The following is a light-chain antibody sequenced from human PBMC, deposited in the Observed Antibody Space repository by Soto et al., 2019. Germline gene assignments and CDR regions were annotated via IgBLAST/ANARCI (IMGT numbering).Light chain of an antibody. Sequence: EIVLTQSPATLSLSPGERVTLSCRASQSVSSHLAWYQQKPGQAPRLLIYDASNRATGIPARFSGSGSGTDFTLTISSLEPEDFAVYYCQQRSNWLTFGGGTKVEIK. CDR2: DAS. V-gene: IGKV3-11*01. J-gene: IGKJ4*01. CDR3: QQRSNWLT. CDR1: QSVSSH.